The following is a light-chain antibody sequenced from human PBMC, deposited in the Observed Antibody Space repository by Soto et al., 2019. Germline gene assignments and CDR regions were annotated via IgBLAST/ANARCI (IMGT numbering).Light chain of an antibody. CDR2: GTY. V-gene: IGKV3-20*01. Sequence: EIVLTQSPGTLSLSPGERATLSCRASQSVSSSSLAWYQQKPGEPPRLLIYGTYSRATGIPDRFSGSGCGTDFSVPISRLRPEYLAVYSSQQYSSYTTMCTFGQGTKLEIK. J-gene: IGKJ2*02. CDR1: QSVSSSS. CDR3: QQYSSYTTMCT.